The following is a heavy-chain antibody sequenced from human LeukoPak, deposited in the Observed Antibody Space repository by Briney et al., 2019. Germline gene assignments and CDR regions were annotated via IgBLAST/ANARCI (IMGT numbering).Heavy chain of an antibody. D-gene: IGHD1-26*01. J-gene: IGHJ4*02. Sequence: GGSLRLSCAASGFTFSDHYVDWVRQAPGKGLEWVGRIRNKANSYTTEYAASVNGRFTISRDDSKNSLYLQMNSLKTEDTAVYYCAREVGARYFDYWGQGTLVTVSS. V-gene: IGHV3-72*01. CDR3: AREVGARYFDY. CDR2: IRNKANSYTT. CDR1: GFTFSDHY.